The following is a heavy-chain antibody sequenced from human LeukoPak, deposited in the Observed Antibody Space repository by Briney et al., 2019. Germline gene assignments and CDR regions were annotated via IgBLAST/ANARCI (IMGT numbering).Heavy chain of an antibody. V-gene: IGHV3-7*01. J-gene: IGHJ4*02. CDR1: GFTFSTYW. Sequence: AGGSLRLSCSASGFTFSTYWMSWVRQAPGKGLEWGANINQDGSTIFYADSVKGRFTFSRDTAKNSLYLQMSSLRAEDTAVYYCARAHDSGFSWAYWGQGTLVTVSS. CDR3: ARAHDSGFSWAY. D-gene: IGHD3-22*01. CDR2: INQDGSTI.